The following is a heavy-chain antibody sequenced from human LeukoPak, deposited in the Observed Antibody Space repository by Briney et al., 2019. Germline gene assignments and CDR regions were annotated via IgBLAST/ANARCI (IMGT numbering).Heavy chain of an antibody. CDR2: INPHSGGT. Sequence: GASVKVSCKASGYTFTGYFMHWVRQAPGQGLEWMGWINPHSGGTDNAQNFQGRVTMTRDTSINTAYMELTRVTSDDTAVYFCARGGGTSGPELDYWGQGTLVTVSS. V-gene: IGHV1-2*02. CDR3: ARGGGTSGPELDY. D-gene: IGHD3-3*01. J-gene: IGHJ4*02. CDR1: GYTFTGYF.